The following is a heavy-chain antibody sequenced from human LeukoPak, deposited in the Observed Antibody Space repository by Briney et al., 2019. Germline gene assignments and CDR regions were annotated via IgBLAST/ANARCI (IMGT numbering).Heavy chain of an antibody. D-gene: IGHD2-15*01. CDR2: ISAYNGNT. V-gene: IGHV1-18*01. Sequence: ASVKVSCKASGYTFTSYGISWVRQAPGQGLEWMGWISAYNGNTNYAQKLQGRVTMTTDTSTSTAYMELRSLRSDDTAVYHCARVLPGYCSGGSCPYGYWGQGTLVTVSS. J-gene: IGHJ4*02. CDR1: GYTFTSYG. CDR3: ARVLPGYCSGGSCPYGY.